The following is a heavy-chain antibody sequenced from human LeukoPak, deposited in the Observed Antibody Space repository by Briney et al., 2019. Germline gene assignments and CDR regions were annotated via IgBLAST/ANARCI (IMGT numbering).Heavy chain of an antibody. CDR2: IYNSVTT. CDR3: ARHGPADSRSYPLDY. V-gene: IGHV4-59*08. CDR1: GGSIRGYY. J-gene: IGHJ4*02. Sequence: PSETLSLTCTVSGGSIRGYYWSWIRQPPGKRLEWIAYIYNSVTTSYNPSLKSRLTISVDTSENQISLKLSSVTAADTAVYYCARHGPADSRSYPLDYWGQGTLVTVSS. D-gene: IGHD3-10*01.